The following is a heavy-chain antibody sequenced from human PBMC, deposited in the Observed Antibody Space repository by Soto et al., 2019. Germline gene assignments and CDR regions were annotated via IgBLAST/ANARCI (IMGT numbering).Heavy chain of an antibody. CDR1: GFTFSAYS. Sequence: VQLVESGGGLVQPGGSLRLSCAASGFTFSAYSMNWVRQAPGKGLEWVSYISSSSGAIYYADSVQGRFTVSRDNAKNSLFLQMNSLRDDDTAVYYCARGKDGYNSPWFDYWGQGTLATVSS. D-gene: IGHD5-12*01. CDR3: ARGKDGYNSPWFDY. J-gene: IGHJ4*02. CDR2: ISSSSGAI. V-gene: IGHV3-48*02.